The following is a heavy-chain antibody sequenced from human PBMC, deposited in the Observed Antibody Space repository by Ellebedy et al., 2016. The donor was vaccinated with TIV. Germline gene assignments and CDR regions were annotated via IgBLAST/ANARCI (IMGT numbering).Heavy chain of an antibody. D-gene: IGHD3-10*01. CDR1: GFTFTTFA. J-gene: IGHJ5*02. CDR2: ISAGGGST. Sequence: GESLKISXATSGFTFTTFAMAWVRQAPGKGLEWVSGISAGGGSTYYANSVKGRFTISRDNSKNTLSLQMNSLRAEDTAIYYCARDNTMVRGVTPTSWFDPWGQGTLVTVSS. CDR3: ARDNTMVRGVTPTSWFDP. V-gene: IGHV3-23*01.